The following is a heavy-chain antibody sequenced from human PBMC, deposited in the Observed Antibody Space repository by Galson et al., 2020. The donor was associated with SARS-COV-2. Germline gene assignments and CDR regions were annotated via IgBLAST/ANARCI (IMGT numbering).Heavy chain of an antibody. D-gene: IGHD6-19*01. CDR1: GYTFTSYA. V-gene: IGHV7-4-1*02. Sequence: ASVKVSCKASGYTFTSYAMNWVRQAPGQGLEWMGWINTNTGNPTYAQGFTGRFVFSLDTSVSTAYLQISSLKAEDTAVYYCARLKGRNEVIYSWLVYSNDAFDIWGQGTMVTVSS. CDR2: INTNTGNP. J-gene: IGHJ3*02. CDR3: ARLKGRNEVIYSWLVYSNDAFDI.